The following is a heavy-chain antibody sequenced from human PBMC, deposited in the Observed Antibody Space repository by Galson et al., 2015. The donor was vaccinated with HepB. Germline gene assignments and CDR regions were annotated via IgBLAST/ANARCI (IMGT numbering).Heavy chain of an antibody. CDR1: GYTFTSYG. D-gene: IGHD6-13*01. V-gene: IGHV1-18*04. Sequence: SVKVSCKASGYTFTSYGISWVRQAPGQGLEWMGWISAYNGNTNYAQKLQGRVTMTTDTSTSTAYMELRSLRSDDTAMYYCARGAIAAAGTSSYWYFDLWGRGTLVTVSS. CDR3: ARGAIAAAGTSSYWYFDL. CDR2: ISAYNGNT. J-gene: IGHJ2*01.